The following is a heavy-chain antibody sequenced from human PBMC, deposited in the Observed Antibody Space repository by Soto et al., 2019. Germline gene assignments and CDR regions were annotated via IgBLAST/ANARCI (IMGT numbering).Heavy chain of an antibody. J-gene: IGHJ5*02. Sequence: VSGPALVNRTQTLTLTCSFSGFSLTTSGMCVGWIRQPPGKALEWLALIDWDDGKFYSPSLKTRLTISKDTSKNQVVLTMTNMDPVDTATYFCARITQGDYFWFDPWGPGTLVTVSS. CDR2: IDWDDGK. CDR3: ARITQGDYFWFDP. CDR1: GFSLTTSGMC. V-gene: IGHV2-70*01. D-gene: IGHD4-17*01.